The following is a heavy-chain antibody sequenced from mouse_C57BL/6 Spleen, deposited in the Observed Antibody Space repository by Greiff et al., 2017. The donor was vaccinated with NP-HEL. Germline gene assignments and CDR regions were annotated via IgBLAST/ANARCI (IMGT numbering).Heavy chain of an antibody. CDR3: ARSDYSNYFDY. V-gene: IGHV1-52*01. CDR2: IDPSDSET. Sequence: QVQLKQSGAELVRPGSSVKLSCKASGYTFTSYWMHWVKQRPIQGLEWIGNIDPSDSETHYNQKFKDKATLTVDKSSSTAYMQLSSLTSEDSAVYYCARSDYSNYFDYWGQGTTLTVSS. CDR1: GYTFTSYW. J-gene: IGHJ2*01. D-gene: IGHD2-5*01.